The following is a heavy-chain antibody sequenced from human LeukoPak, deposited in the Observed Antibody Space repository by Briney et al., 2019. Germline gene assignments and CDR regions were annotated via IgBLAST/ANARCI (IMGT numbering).Heavy chain of an antibody. D-gene: IGHD6-13*01. J-gene: IGHJ4*02. V-gene: IGHV3-9*01. CDR3: AKATPDHVAATPFDY. CDR1: GFTFDDYA. Sequence: PGRSLRLSCAASGFTFDDYAMHWVRQAPGKGLEWVSGISWSSGSIGYADSVKGRFTISRDNAKNSLYLQMNSLRAEDTALYYCAKATPDHVAATPFDYWGQGTLVTVSS. CDR2: ISWSSGSI.